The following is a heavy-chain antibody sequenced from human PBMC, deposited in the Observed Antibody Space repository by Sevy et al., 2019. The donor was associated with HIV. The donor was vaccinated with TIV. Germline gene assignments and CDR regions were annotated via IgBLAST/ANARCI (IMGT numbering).Heavy chain of an antibody. D-gene: IGHD3-3*01. CDR2: IKQDGSEK. Sequence: LSLTCAASGFTVSSSYMTWVRQPPGKGLEWVANIKQDGSEKYYVDSVKGRFTISRDNAKNSLYLQMNSLRAEDTAVYYCARESFWAHDAFDIWGQGTMVTVSS. V-gene: IGHV3-7*01. CDR1: GFTVSSSY. CDR3: ARESFWAHDAFDI. J-gene: IGHJ3*02.